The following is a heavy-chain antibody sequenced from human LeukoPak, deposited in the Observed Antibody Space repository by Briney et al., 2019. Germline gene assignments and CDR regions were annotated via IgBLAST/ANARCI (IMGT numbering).Heavy chain of an antibody. CDR1: GFTFSNYW. Sequence: GGSLRLSCAASGFTFSNYWMHWVRQAPGKGLVWVSRINSDARSTSYADSVKGRFTISRDKAKNTLYLQMNSLRAEDTAVYYCARGADTGYSSDSWGQGTLVTVSS. J-gene: IGHJ5*02. V-gene: IGHV3-74*01. CDR2: INSDARST. CDR3: ARGADTGYSSDS. D-gene: IGHD6-19*01.